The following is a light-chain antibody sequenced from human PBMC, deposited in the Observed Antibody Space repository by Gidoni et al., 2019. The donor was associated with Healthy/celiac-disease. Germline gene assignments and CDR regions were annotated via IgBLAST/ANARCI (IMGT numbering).Light chain of an antibody. CDR3: QQYKSYSPWT. Sequence: IQMTQSPSTLSASVGDRVTITCRASQSISSWLAWYQQKPGKAPKLLIYDGSSLESGVPSRFSGSGSGTEFTLTISSLQPDDFATYYCQQYKSYSPWTFGQGTKVEIK. V-gene: IGKV1-5*01. CDR2: DGS. J-gene: IGKJ1*01. CDR1: QSISSW.